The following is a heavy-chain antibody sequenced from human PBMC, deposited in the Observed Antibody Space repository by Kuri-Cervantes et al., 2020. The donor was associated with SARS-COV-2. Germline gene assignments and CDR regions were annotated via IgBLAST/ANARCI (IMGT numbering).Heavy chain of an antibody. Sequence: GGSLRLSCAASGFTFSDYYMSWIRQAPGKGLEWVSYISSSGSTIYYADSVKGRFTISRDNAKNSLYLQMNSLKTDDTALYYCASDRDYADGRYWGQGTLVTVSS. CDR1: GFTFSDYY. CDR2: ISSSGSTI. V-gene: IGHV3-11*01. CDR3: ASDRDYADGRY. D-gene: IGHD4-17*01. J-gene: IGHJ4*02.